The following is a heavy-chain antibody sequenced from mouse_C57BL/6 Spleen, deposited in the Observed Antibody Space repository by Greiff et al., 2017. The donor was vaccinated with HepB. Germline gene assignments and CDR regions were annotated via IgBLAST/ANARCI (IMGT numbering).Heavy chain of an antibody. Sequence: QVQLQQPGAELVRPGSSVKLSCKASGYTFTSYWMDWVKQRPGQGLEWIGNIYPSDSETHYNHKFKDKATLTVDKSSSTAYMQLSSLTSEDSAVYYCARSMDVPKGFAYWGQGTLVTVSA. J-gene: IGHJ3*01. D-gene: IGHD1-1*02. CDR2: IYPSDSET. CDR3: ARSMDVPKGFAY. CDR1: GYTFTSYW. V-gene: IGHV1-61*01.